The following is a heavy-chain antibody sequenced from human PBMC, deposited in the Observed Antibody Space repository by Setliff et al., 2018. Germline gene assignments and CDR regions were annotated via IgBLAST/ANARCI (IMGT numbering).Heavy chain of an antibody. CDR2: SRYAENYQ. J-gene: IGHJ3*02. Sequence: GGSLRLSCAASGFTISYYAIHWVRQTPGKGLEWVAVSRYAENYQYYADSVKGRFTISRDNAKNTLYLQMNSLRAEDTAVYYCAKAASYGYEDAFDIWGQGTMVTVPS. CDR1: GFTISYYA. D-gene: IGHD5-18*01. CDR3: AKAASYGYEDAFDI. V-gene: IGHV3-30-3*01.